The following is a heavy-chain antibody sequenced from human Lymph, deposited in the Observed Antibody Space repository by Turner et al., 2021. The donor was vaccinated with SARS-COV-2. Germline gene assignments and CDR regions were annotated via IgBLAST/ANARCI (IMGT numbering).Heavy chain of an antibody. Sequence: QVQLVQSGAEVKKPGSSLQVSCKASGGTFSTYVISWVRQAPGQGLEWMGGIIPILGIANYAQKFQGRVTITADKSTSTAYMELSSLRSEDTAVYHCARRHSGNYDAFDIWGQGTMVTVSS. CDR3: ARRHSGNYDAFDI. J-gene: IGHJ3*02. CDR1: GGTFSTYV. V-gene: IGHV1-69*10. CDR2: IIPILGIA. D-gene: IGHD1-26*01.